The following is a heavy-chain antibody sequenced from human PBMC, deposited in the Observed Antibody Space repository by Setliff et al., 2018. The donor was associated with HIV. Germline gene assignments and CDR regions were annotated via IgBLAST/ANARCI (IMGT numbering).Heavy chain of an antibody. J-gene: IGHJ4*02. D-gene: IGHD3-22*01. CDR1: GGSITSSNSY. Sequence: SETLSLTCTVSGGSITSSNSYWGWIRQSPGKGLEWIGSIYYNGHTSYNPSLQSRVTISVDRSQNQFSLRLSSATAADTAVYYCARSRLHYYDSSGYYPSYFDYWGQGTLVTVSS. CDR3: ARSRLHYYDSSGYYPSYFDY. V-gene: IGHV4-39*01. CDR2: IYYNGHT.